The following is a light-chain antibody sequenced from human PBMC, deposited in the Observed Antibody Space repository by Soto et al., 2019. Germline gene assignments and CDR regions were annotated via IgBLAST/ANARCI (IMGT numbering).Light chain of an antibody. V-gene: IGLV1-40*01. Sequence: QSVLTQPPSVSGAPGQRVTISCTRSSSNIGAGYDVHWYQQLPGRAPKLLIYGNTNRPSGVPDRFSGSKSGTSASLAITGLQAEDEADYYCLSFDSSLSVVFGGGTKVTVL. CDR2: GNT. J-gene: IGLJ2*01. CDR1: SSNIGAGYD. CDR3: LSFDSSLSVV.